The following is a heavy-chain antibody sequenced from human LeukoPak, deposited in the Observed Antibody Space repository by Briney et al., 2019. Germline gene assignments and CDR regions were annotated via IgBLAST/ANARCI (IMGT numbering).Heavy chain of an antibody. CDR3: ARWKMELQRNAFDF. V-gene: IGHV3-7*01. Sequence: GGSLRLSCAASGFTFRTYWMSWIRQAPGKEPEWEADINQDGSEEYYLQSVRGRFTVSRDNAQNAVFLQMTNLRADDTAVYYCARWKMELQRNAFDFWGQGTVVTVSS. D-gene: IGHD1-26*01. CDR2: INQDGSEE. CDR1: GFTFRTYW. J-gene: IGHJ3*01.